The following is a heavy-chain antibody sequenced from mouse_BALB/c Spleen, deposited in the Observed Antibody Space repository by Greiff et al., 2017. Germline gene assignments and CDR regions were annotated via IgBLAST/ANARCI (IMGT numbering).Heavy chain of an antibody. CDR1: GFTFSSYA. CDR3: AREALYYGSSYWYFDV. D-gene: IGHD1-1*01. CDR2: ISSGGST. J-gene: IGHJ1*01. Sequence: EVQLVESGGGLVKPGGSLKLSCAASGFTFSSYAMSWVRQTPEKRLEWVASISSGGSTYYPDSVKGRFTISRDNARNILYLQMSSLRSEDTAMHYCAREALYYGSSYWYFDVWGAGTTVTVSS. V-gene: IGHV5-6-5*01.